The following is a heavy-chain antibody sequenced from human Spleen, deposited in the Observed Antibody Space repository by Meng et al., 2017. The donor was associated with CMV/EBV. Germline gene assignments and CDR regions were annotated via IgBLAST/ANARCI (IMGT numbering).Heavy chain of an antibody. V-gene: IGHV3-74*01. CDR1: GFTFSSYW. CDR3: ARGYYDSSGYFYKWFDP. CDR2: INSDGSST. Sequence: GESLKISCAASGFTFSSYWMHWVRQAPGKGLVRVSRINSDGSSTSYADSVKGRFTISRDNAKNTLYLQMNSLRAEDTAVYYCARGYYDSSGYFYKWFDPWGQGTLVTVSS. D-gene: IGHD3-22*01. J-gene: IGHJ5*02.